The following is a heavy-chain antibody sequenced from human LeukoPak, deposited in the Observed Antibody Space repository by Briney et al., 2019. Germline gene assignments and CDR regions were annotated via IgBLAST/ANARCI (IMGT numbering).Heavy chain of an antibody. Sequence: SETLSLTCTVSGGSISSSSYYWGWIRQPPGKGLEWIGSIYYSGSTYYNPSLKSRVTISVDTSKNQFSLKLSSVTAADTAVYYCARGDSYGHLIDYWGQGTLVTVSS. V-gene: IGHV4-39*01. CDR1: GGSISSSSYY. CDR2: IYYSGST. CDR3: ARGDSYGHLIDY. D-gene: IGHD5-18*01. J-gene: IGHJ4*02.